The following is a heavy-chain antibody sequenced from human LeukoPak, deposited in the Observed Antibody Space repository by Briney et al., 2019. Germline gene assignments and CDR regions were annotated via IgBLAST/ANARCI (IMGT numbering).Heavy chain of an antibody. CDR1: GYTFTGYY. D-gene: IGHD5-24*01. J-gene: IGHJ4*02. Sequence: GASVKVSCKASGYTFTGYYMHWVRQAPGQGLEWMGWINPNSGGTNYAQKFQGRVTMTRDTSISTAYMELSRLRSDDTAVYYCARSDGYNRGDPDYWGQGTLVTVSS. CDR2: INPNSGGT. V-gene: IGHV1-2*02. CDR3: ARSDGYNRGDPDY.